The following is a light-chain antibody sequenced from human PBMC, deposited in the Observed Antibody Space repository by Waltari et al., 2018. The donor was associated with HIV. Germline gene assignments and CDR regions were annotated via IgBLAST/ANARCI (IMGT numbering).Light chain of an antibody. CDR2: EDN. CDR1: SGSIASNY. V-gene: IGLV6-57*04. J-gene: IGLJ2*01. CDR3: QSYDTSNPVV. Sequence: NFMLTQPHSVSESPGKTVTISCTRSSGSIASNYVQWYQQRPGSAPTTVIYEDNQRPPGVPDRLSGSIDSSSNSASLTISGLKTEDEADYYCQSYDTSNPVVFGGGTKLTVL.